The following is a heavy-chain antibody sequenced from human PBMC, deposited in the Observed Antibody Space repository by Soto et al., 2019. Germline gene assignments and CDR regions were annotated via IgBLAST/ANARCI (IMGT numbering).Heavy chain of an antibody. V-gene: IGHV1-69*06. CDR1: GGTFSSYA. CDR2: IIPIFVTA. Sequence: QVQLVQSGAEVKKPGSSVKVSCKASGGTFSSYAISWVRQAPGQGLEWMGGIIPIFVTANYAQKFQGRVTITADKSTSTAYMELSSLRSEDTAVYYCARGARPRGYTGDAFDIWGQGTMVTVSS. J-gene: IGHJ3*02. CDR3: ARGARPRGYTGDAFDI. D-gene: IGHD3-22*01.